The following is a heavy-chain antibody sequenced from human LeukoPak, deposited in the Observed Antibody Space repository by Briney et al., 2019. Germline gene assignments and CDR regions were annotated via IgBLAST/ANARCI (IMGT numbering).Heavy chain of an antibody. CDR3: ARGVEPLAANTLAY. Sequence: PGGSLRLSCAASGFTVITNDMTWVRQAPGKGLEWVSVLHSDGNTKYADSVQGRFTISRDNSKNTLYLEMNSLSPDDTAVYCCARGVEPLAANTLAYWGQGTLVTVSS. CDR2: LHSDGNT. V-gene: IGHV3-53*01. D-gene: IGHD1-14*01. J-gene: IGHJ4*02. CDR1: GFTVITND.